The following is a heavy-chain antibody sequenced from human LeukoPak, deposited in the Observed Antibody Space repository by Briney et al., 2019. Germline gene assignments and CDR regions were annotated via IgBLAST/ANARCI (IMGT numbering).Heavy chain of an antibody. J-gene: IGHJ4*02. CDR1: EYSFTTYW. CDR3: ARHLTYASAWYCPDY. V-gene: IGHV5-51*01. D-gene: IGHD6-19*01. Sequence: ESLKISRKGSEYSFTTYWIVWVRQMPGKGLEWMGIIYPGDSGTRYSPSFQGQVTISADKSISTAYLQWSSLKASDTAMYYCARHLTYASAWYCPDYWGQGTLVTVSS. CDR2: IYPGDSGT.